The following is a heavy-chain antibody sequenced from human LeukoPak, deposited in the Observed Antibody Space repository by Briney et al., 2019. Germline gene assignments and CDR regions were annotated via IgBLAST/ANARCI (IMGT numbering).Heavy chain of an antibody. J-gene: IGHJ4*02. CDR1: GFTFSNYE. V-gene: IGHV3-48*03. D-gene: IGHD5-18*01. Sequence: GGSLRLSCAASGFTFSNYEMNWVRQAPGKGLEWVSYISSSGSTIYYADSVKGRFTISRDNAKNSLYLQMNSLRAEDTAVYYCARDLYGYSWPAYFDYWGQGTLVTVSS. CDR3: ARDLYGYSWPAYFDY. CDR2: ISSSGSTI.